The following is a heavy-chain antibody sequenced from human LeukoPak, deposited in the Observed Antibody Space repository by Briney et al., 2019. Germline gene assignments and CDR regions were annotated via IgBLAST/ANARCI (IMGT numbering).Heavy chain of an antibody. CDR2: IYYSGST. V-gene: IGHV4-39*01. D-gene: IGHD3-3*01. Sequence: PSETLSLTCTVSGGSISSSSYYWGWVRQPPGKGLEWIGSIYYSGSTYYNPSLKSRVTISVDTSKNQFSLKLSSVTAADTAVYYCARLTGGTIFGVVIRGPWGYYFDYWGQGTLVTVSS. J-gene: IGHJ4*02. CDR1: GGSISSSSYY. CDR3: ARLTGGTIFGVVIRGPWGYYFDY.